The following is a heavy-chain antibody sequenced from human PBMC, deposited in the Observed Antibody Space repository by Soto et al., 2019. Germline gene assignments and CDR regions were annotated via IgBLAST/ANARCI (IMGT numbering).Heavy chain of an antibody. J-gene: IGHJ5*02. CDR2: ITAYGDST. CDR3: AKDPRWYASDWYPPPGCDA. CDR1: GFTFSNYA. D-gene: IGHD6-19*01. V-gene: IGHV3-23*01. Sequence: EVQLLESGGGFVQPGGSLRLSCAASGFTFSNYAMSWVRQAPGKGLEWVSAITAYGDSTHYADSVKGRLTISRDSRKNTMYLQMGSLRAEDTAVYGCAKDPRWYASDWYPPPGCDAWGEATLVTVSS.